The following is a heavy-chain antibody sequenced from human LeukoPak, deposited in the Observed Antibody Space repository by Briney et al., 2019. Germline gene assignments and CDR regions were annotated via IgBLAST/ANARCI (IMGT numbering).Heavy chain of an antibody. CDR2: INSDGSST. Sequence: GGSLRLSCAASGFTFSSYWMHWVRQAPGKGLVWVSRINSDGSSTSYADSVKGRFTISRDNAKNTLYLQMNSLRAKDTAVYYCASHSSSWYRDYWGQGTLVTVSS. D-gene: IGHD6-13*01. CDR3: ASHSSSWYRDY. J-gene: IGHJ4*02. V-gene: IGHV3-74*01. CDR1: GFTFSSYW.